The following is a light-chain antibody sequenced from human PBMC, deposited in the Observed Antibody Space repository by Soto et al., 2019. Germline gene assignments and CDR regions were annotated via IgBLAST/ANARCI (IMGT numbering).Light chain of an antibody. CDR2: LGS. V-gene: IGKV2-28*01. CDR3: MQALQTSYT. CDR1: QSLLHNNGYNY. J-gene: IGKJ2*01. Sequence: DIVMTQSPLSLPVTPGEPASISCRSSQSLLHNNGYNYLSWSLQKPGQSPQVLIYLGSNRASGVSDRFIGSGTGTDFTLKIRRVEAEDVGVYYCMQALQTSYTFGQGTKLEIK.